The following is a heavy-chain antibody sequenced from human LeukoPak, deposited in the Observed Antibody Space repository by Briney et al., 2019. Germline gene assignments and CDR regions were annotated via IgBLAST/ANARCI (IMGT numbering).Heavy chain of an antibody. V-gene: IGHV1-69*04. Sequence: SVKVSCKASGGTFSSYAISWVRQAPGQGLEWMGRIIPIPGIANYAQKFQGRVTITADKSTSTAYMELSSLRSEDTAVYYCARGGQGDFDYWGQGTLVTVSS. J-gene: IGHJ4*02. CDR1: GGTFSSYA. D-gene: IGHD3-10*01. CDR3: ARGGQGDFDY. CDR2: IIPIPGIA.